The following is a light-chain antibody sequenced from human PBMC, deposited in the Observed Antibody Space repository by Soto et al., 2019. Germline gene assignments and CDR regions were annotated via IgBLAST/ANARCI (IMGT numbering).Light chain of an antibody. CDR3: SSFTTVSTWV. CDR2: EVN. CDR1: SSDVGGYNY. V-gene: IGLV2-14*01. J-gene: IGLJ3*02. Sequence: QSALTQPASVSGSPGQSITISCTGTSSDVGGYNYVSWYQQHPGKAPKLMIYEVNNRPSGVSNRFSGSKSGNTASLTISGLQAEDEADYYCSSFTTVSTWVFGGGTKLTVL.